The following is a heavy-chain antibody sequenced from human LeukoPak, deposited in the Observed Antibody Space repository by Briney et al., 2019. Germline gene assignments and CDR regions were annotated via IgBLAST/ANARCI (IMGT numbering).Heavy chain of an antibody. CDR3: ARTNGYSSEKRFDP. D-gene: IGHD6-19*01. V-gene: IGHV3-21*01. CDR1: GFTFSSYS. Sequence: GSLRLSCAASGFTFSSYSMNWVRQAPGKGLEWVSSISSSSSYIYYADSVKGRFTISRDNAKNSLYLQMNSLRAEDTAVYYCARTNGYSSEKRFDPWGQGTLVTVSS. CDR2: ISSSSSYI. J-gene: IGHJ5*02.